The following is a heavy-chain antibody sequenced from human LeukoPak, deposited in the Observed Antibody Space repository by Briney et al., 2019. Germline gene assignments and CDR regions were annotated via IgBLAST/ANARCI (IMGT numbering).Heavy chain of an antibody. CDR3: ANTTAGNSSGRYPGWPVDS. J-gene: IGHJ4*02. D-gene: IGHD6-19*01. Sequence: GGSLRLSCAASGFTFRSYAISWVRQAPGRGLEWVSGISGSGGDTYFADSVKGRFTISRDHSKNTVFLQMASLRAEDTAVYYCANTTAGNSSGRYPGWPVDSRGQGTLVTVSS. V-gene: IGHV3-23*01. CDR2: ISGSGGDT. CDR1: GFTFRSYA.